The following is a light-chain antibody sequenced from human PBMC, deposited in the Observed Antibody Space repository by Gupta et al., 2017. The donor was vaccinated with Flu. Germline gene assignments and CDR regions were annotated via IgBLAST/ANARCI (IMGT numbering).Light chain of an antibody. CDR2: TND. CDR1: SSNIGSNY. CDR3: ASRDANLDGWF. J-gene: IGLJ3*02. V-gene: IGLV1-47*01. Sequence: SITISCSGSSSNIGSNYLYWYQHVPGTAPRLLSYTNDQRPSGIPDRFSGSKSGTSASLVISGLRAEDEASYFCASRDANLDGWFFGGGTKLTVL.